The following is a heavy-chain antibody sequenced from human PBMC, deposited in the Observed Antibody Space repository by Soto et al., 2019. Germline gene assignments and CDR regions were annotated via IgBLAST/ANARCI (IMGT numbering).Heavy chain of an antibody. J-gene: IGHJ6*02. V-gene: IGHV4-31*03. Sequence: SETLSLTCTVSGGSISSGGYYWSWIRQHPGKGLEWIGYFYYSGSTYYNPSLKSRVTISVDTSKNQFSLRLSSVTAADTAVYYCARDLPDYDYVWGSYPAWGGMDVWGQGTTVTVSS. D-gene: IGHD3-16*01. CDR1: GGSISSGGYY. CDR3: ARDLPDYDYVWGSYPAWGGMDV. CDR2: FYYSGST.